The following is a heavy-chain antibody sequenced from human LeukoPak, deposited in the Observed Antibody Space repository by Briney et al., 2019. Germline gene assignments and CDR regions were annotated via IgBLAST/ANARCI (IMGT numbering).Heavy chain of an antibody. J-gene: IGHJ6*03. CDR2: IWYDGSNK. CDR1: GFTFSSYG. CDR3: AKEPPTRYYYYYMDV. V-gene: IGHV3-33*06. Sequence: PGRSLRLSCAASGFTFSSYGMHWVRQAPGKGLEWVAVIWYDGSNKYYADSVKGRFTISRDNSKNTLYLQMNSLRAEDTAVYYCAKEPPTRYYYYYMDVWGKGTTVTVSS.